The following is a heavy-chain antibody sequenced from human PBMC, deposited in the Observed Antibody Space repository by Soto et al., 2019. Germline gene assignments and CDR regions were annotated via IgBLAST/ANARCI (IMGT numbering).Heavy chain of an antibody. D-gene: IGHD4-17*01. CDR1: GGTFSSYT. J-gene: IGHJ3*02. V-gene: IGHV1-69*08. Sequence: QVQLVQSGAEVKKPGSSVKVSCKASGGTFSSYTISWVRQAPGQGLEWMGRIIPILGIANYAQKFQGRVTITADKSTSTAYMELSSLRSEDTAVYYCARDPSQPYRTGTTWENAFDIWGQGTMVTVSS. CDR2: IIPILGIA. CDR3: ARDPSQPYRTGTTWENAFDI.